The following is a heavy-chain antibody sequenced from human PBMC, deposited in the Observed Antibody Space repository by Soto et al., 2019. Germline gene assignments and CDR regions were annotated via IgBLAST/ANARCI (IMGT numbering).Heavy chain of an antibody. CDR3: STSHFSSYWDPGWDFDS. J-gene: IGHJ4*02. D-gene: IGHD2-15*01. V-gene: IGHV3-15*07. CDR1: GFTFNNAY. CDR2: IKSKTDGGTT. Sequence: EVQLVESGGGLVRPGGSLRLSCAASGFTFNNAYMNWVRQAPGKGLEWVGRIKSKTDGGTTDYAAPVKGRFTISRDDSGTTLYLEMNSLETEDTAVYFCSTSHFSSYWDPGWDFDSWGQGTLVTVSS.